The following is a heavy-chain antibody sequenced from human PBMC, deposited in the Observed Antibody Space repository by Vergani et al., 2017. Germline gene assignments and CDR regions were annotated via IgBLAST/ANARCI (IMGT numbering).Heavy chain of an antibody. CDR1: GYTLTELS. CDR3: ATQRLRFSYYYYYGMDV. Sequence: QVQLVQSGAEVKKHGASVKVSCKVSGYTLTELSMHWLRQAPGEGLEWRGGFDPEDGETIYAQKFQGRVTMTKDTSTDTAYMELSSLRSEDMAVYYCATQRLRFSYYYYYGMDVWGQGTTVTVSS. CDR2: FDPEDGET. J-gene: IGHJ6*02. D-gene: IGHD5-12*01. V-gene: IGHV1-24*01.